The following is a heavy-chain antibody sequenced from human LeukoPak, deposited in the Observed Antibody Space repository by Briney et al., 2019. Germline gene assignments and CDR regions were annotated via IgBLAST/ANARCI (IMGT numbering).Heavy chain of an antibody. D-gene: IGHD5-24*01. CDR1: GFTFSSYG. CDR2: ISYDGSNK. CDR3: AKEGGWLQQFDY. J-gene: IGHJ4*02. Sequence: GRSLRLSCAASGFTFSSYGMHWVRQAPGKGLEWVAVISYDGSNKYYADSVKGRFTISRDNSKNTLYLQMNSLRAEDTAVYYCAKEGGWLQQFDYWGQGTLVTVSS. V-gene: IGHV3-30*18.